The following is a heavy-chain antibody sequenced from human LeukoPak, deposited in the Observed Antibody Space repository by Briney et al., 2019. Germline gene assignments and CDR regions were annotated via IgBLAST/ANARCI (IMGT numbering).Heavy chain of an antibody. J-gene: IGHJ4*02. CDR2: IDQGGSVR. CDR3: ARDPESSSFDL. D-gene: IGHD6-13*01. V-gene: IGHV3-7*01. CDR1: GFRFSTYW. Sequence: GSLRLSCAASGFRFSTYWMSWVRQTPEKGLEFVANIDQGGSVRNYMDSLKGRCTISRDNAKKSLYLEINSLRADDTAVYYCARDPESSSFDLWGQGTLVTVSS.